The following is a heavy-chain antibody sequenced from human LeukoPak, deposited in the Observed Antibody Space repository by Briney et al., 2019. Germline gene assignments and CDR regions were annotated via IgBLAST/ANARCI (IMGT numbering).Heavy chain of an antibody. J-gene: IGHJ5*02. CDR3: ARDPARGETYYYGSGTFDP. CDR1: GFTFSSYA. Sequence: GGSLRLSCAASGFTFSSYAMHWVRQAPGKGLEWVAVISYDGSNKYYADSVKGRFTISRDNSKNTLYLQMNSLRAEDTAVYYCARDPARGETYYYGSGTFDPWGQGTLVTVSS. V-gene: IGHV3-30-3*01. CDR2: ISYDGSNK. D-gene: IGHD3-10*01.